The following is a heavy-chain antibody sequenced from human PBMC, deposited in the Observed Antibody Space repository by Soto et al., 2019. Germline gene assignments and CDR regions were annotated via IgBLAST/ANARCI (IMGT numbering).Heavy chain of an antibody. J-gene: IGHJ4*02. D-gene: IGHD1-26*01. V-gene: IGHV1-69*13. Sequence: SVKVSCKASGVAFTDYIFDGVRQAPGQGLEWMGGIIPMFGTPKYAQKFQHRVTLSADVSTGTAYMELTRLRFDDTAVYYCAGGRDQRPVGLYFQSWGAGMRVTVS. CDR2: IIPMFGTP. CDR1: GVAFTDYI. CDR3: AGGRDQRPVGLYFQS.